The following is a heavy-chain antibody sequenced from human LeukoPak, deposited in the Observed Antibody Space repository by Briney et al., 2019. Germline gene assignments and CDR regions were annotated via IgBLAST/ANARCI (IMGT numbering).Heavy chain of an antibody. V-gene: IGHV1-18*01. CDR3: ASAGEHYYYYGMDV. D-gene: IGHD2-21*01. Sequence: GESLKISCKGSGYTFTSYGISWVRQAPGQGLEWMGWISAYNGNTNYAQKLQGRVTMTTDTSTSTAYMELRSLRSDDTAVYYCASAGEHYYYYGMDVWGQGTTVTVSS. CDR1: GYTFTSYG. CDR2: ISAYNGNT. J-gene: IGHJ6*02.